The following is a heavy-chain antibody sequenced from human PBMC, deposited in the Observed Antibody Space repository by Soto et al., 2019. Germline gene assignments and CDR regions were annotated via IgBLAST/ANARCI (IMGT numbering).Heavy chain of an antibody. D-gene: IGHD3-16*01. CDR2: IHNSGNT. CDR3: ARHAAYDSVWGKSDGSDY. V-gene: IGHV4-31*03. CDR1: GDSITSDAYY. Sequence: SETLSLTCTVSGDSITSDAYYWTWIRQRPGKGLEWIGYIHNSGNTHYSPSLRSRVTISEDTSKNQFSLKLNSVTAADTAVYYCARHAAYDSVWGKSDGSDYWGQGTLVTVSS. J-gene: IGHJ4*02.